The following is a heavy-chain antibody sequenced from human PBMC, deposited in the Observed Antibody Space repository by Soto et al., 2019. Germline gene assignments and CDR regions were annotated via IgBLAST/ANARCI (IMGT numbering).Heavy chain of an antibody. CDR1: GGSISGYY. CDR3: ARDKITGRFDY. D-gene: IGHD2-8*02. CDR2: INHSGST. Sequence: PSETLSLTCTVSGGSISGYYWTWIRQPPGTGLEWIGEINHSGSTNYNPSLKSRVTISVDTSKNQFSLKLTSVTAADTAVYYCARDKITGRFDYWGQGTLVTVSS. J-gene: IGHJ4*02. V-gene: IGHV4-34*01.